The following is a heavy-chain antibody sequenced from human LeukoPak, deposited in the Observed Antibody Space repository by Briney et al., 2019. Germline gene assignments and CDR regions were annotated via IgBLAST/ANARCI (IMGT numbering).Heavy chain of an antibody. Sequence: YXXXXXXXYXNWIRQPPGKGLXXXGEINPGGSANXXSSLKSRVTISLDTXXNQFSLKLTSVTAADTAVYYCAXXXXXXXXXRPFDCWGQGTLVTVSS. D-gene: IGHD6-6*01. J-gene: IGHJ4*02. CDR3: AXXXXXXXXXRPFDC. CDR2: INPGGSA. CDR1: XXXXXXXY. V-gene: IGHV4-34*01.